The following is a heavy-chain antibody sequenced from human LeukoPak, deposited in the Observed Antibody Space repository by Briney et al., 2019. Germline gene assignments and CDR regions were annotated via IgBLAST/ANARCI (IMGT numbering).Heavy chain of an antibody. D-gene: IGHD4-11*01. Sequence: SVKVSCKASGGTFSIYTISWVRQAPGQGLEWMGRIIPILGIANYAQKFQGRVTITADKSTSTAYMEQSSLRSEDTAVYYCARDLPRNGTDYWGQGTLVTVSS. CDR3: ARDLPRNGTDY. CDR2: IIPILGIA. V-gene: IGHV1-69*04. J-gene: IGHJ4*02. CDR1: GGTFSIYT.